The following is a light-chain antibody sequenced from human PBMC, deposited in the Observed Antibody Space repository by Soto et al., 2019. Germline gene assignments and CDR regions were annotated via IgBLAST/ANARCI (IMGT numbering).Light chain of an antibody. J-gene: IGKJ2*01. CDR3: QQSYRTPYT. CDR1: QNIDTY. V-gene: IGKV1-39*01. CDR2: AAS. Sequence: DIQMTQSPSSLSASVGDRVTITCRASQNIDTYVNWYQQKPGKAPNLLISAASNLQSGVPSRFSGSGSGTDFTFTISSLLPEDFAAYYCQQSYRTPYTFGRGTKLEIK.